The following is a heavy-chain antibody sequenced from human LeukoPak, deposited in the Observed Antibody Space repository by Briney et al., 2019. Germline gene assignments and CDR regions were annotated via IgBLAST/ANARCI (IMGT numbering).Heavy chain of an antibody. CDR3: AKDGTTGWLVRGLFVDY. V-gene: IGHV3-30*18. D-gene: IGHD6-19*01. CDR2: ISYDGSNK. J-gene: IGHJ4*02. Sequence: GSLRLSCAASGFTFSSYGMHWVRQAPGKGLEWVAVISYDGSNKYYADSVKGRFTISRDNSKNTLYLQMNSLRAEDTAVYYCAKDGTTGWLVRGLFVDYWGQGTLVTVSS. CDR1: GFTFSSYG.